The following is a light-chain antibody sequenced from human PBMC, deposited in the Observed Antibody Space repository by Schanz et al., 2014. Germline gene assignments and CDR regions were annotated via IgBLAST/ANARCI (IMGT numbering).Light chain of an antibody. CDR2: NAS. CDR3: QQYNKWPLYT. J-gene: IGKJ2*01. Sequence: EIVMTQSPATLSVSPGQSATLSCRASQSVRSRNLAWYQQKPGQAPRLLMFNASTRATGIPARFSGSGSETEFTLTISSLQSEDFAVYYCQQYNKWPLYTFGQGTKLEIK. V-gene: IGKV3-15*01. CDR1: QSVRSRN.